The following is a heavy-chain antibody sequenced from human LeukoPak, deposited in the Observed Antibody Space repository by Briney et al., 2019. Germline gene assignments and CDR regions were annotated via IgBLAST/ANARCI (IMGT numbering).Heavy chain of an antibody. CDR3: ARRRRGGSYSGSYYVDY. J-gene: IGHJ4*02. D-gene: IGHD1-26*01. CDR1: GGSISRSSYY. V-gene: IGHV4-39*07. CDR2: ISYSGSI. Sequence: PSETLSLTCTVSGGSISRSSYYWGWIRQPPGKGLEWIGSISYSGSIYYNPSLKSRVTISVDTSKNQFSLKLSSVTAADTAVYYCARRRRGGSYSGSYYVDYWGQGTLVTVSS.